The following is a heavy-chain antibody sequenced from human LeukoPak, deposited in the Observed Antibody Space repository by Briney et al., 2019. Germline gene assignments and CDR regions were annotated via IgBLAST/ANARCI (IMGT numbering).Heavy chain of an antibody. CDR3: ARSPDDYGDYFDY. J-gene: IGHJ4*02. Sequence: GGSLRLSCAASGFTFSSYWMSWVRQAPGEGLEWVANIKQDGSEKYYVDSVKGRFTISRDNAKNSLYLQMNSLRAEDTAVYYCARSPDDYGDYFDYWGQGTLVTVSS. CDR2: IKQDGSEK. V-gene: IGHV3-7*01. CDR1: GFTFSSYW. D-gene: IGHD4-17*01.